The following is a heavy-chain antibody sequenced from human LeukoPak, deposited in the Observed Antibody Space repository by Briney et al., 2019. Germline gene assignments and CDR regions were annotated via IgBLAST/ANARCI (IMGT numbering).Heavy chain of an antibody. V-gene: IGHV4-30-2*01. D-gene: IGHD5-12*01. CDR2: IYHSGST. Sequence: SETLSLTCAVSGGSISSGGYSWSWIRQPPGKGLEWIGYIYHSGSTYYNPSLKSRVTISGDTTKSHFSLNLSSVTAADTAVYYCARLQSGYDFGGYFYYYMDVWGKGTTVIVSS. CDR3: ARLQSGYDFGGYFYYYMDV. CDR1: GGSISSGGYS. J-gene: IGHJ6*03.